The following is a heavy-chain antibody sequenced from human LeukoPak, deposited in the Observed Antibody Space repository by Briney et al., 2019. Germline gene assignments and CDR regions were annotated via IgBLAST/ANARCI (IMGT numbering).Heavy chain of an antibody. V-gene: IGHV3-30*18. CDR2: ISYDGSNK. CDR1: GFTFSSYG. CDR3: AKDRSITMVRGVIIDTYYFDY. J-gene: IGHJ4*02. D-gene: IGHD3-10*01. Sequence: GGSLRLSCAASGFTFSSYGMHWVRQAPGKGLEWVAVISYDGSNKYYAGSVKGRFTISRDNSKNTLYLQMNSLRAEDTAVYYCAKDRSITMVRGVIIDTYYFDYWGQGTLVTVSS.